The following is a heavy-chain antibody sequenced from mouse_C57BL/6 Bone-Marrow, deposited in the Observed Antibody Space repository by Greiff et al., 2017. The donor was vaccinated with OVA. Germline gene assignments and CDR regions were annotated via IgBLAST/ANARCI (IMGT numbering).Heavy chain of an antibody. D-gene: IGHD1-1*01. CDR3: ASPHYYGSSPAWFAY. Sequence: EVKLVESGGGLVQPGGSLKLSCAASGFTFSDYYMYWVRQTPEKRLEWVAYISNGGGSPYYPDTVQGRFTISRDNAKNALYLQMSRLKSEDTAMYYCASPHYYGSSPAWFAYWGQGTLVTVSA. CDR1: GFTFSDYY. J-gene: IGHJ3*01. CDR2: ISNGGGSP. V-gene: IGHV5-12*01.